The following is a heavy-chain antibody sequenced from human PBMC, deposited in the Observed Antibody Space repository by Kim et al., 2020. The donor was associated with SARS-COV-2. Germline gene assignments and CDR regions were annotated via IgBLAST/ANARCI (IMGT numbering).Heavy chain of an antibody. D-gene: IGHD2-2*02. J-gene: IGHJ6*02. V-gene: IGHV4-34*01. CDR1: GGSFSGHS. CDR3: TRGRVGVGPAPIRGLGPHYDYFIMDV. Sequence: SETLSLTCAVSGGSFSGHSWSWIRQPPEKGLEWIGEITHSGSTKNNPSLKSRVTISIDMSKNQFSLKLTSVTAADTGFYYCTRGRVGVGPAPIRGLGPHYDYFIMDVWGHGTTVTVSS. CDR2: ITHSGST.